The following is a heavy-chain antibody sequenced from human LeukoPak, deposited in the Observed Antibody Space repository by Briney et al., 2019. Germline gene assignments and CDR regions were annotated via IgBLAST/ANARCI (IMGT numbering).Heavy chain of an antibody. D-gene: IGHD2-2*01. Sequence: SVKVSCKASGGTFSSYAISWVRQAPGQGLEWMGGIIPIFGTANYAQKFQGRVTITADESTSTAYMELSSLRSEDTAVYYCARETLRSSSTSCYDYWGQGTLVTVSS. CDR3: ARETLRSSSTSCYDY. CDR2: IIPIFGTA. CDR1: GGTFSSYA. J-gene: IGHJ4*02. V-gene: IGHV1-69*13.